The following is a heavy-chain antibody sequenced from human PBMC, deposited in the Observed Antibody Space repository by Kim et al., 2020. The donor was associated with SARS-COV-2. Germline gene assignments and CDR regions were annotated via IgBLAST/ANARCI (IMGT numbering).Heavy chain of an antibody. D-gene: IGHD7-27*01. Sequence: GGSLRLSCAAPGFTFSSYGMHWVRQAPGKGLEWVAVIWYDGSNKYYADSVKGRFTISRDNSKNTLYLQMNSLRAEDTAVYYCARDLGYYGMDVWGQGTTVTVSS. CDR3: ARDLGYYGMDV. J-gene: IGHJ6*02. V-gene: IGHV3-33*01. CDR1: GFTFSSYG. CDR2: IWYDGSNK.